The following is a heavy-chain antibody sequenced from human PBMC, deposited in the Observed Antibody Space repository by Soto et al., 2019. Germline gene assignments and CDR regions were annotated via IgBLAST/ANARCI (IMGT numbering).Heavy chain of an antibody. CDR1: GGTFSSYA. Sequence: SVKVSCKASGGTFSSYAISWVRQAPGQGLEWMGGIIPIFGTANYAQKFQGRVTITADESTSTAYMELSSLRSEDTAVYYCASNYDILTGYYYPDYYGMDVWGQGTTVTVSS. CDR3: ASNYDILTGYYYPDYYGMDV. V-gene: IGHV1-69*13. D-gene: IGHD3-9*01. J-gene: IGHJ6*02. CDR2: IIPIFGTA.